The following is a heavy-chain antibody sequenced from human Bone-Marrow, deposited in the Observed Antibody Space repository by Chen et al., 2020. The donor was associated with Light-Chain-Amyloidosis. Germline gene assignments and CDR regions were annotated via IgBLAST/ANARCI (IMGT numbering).Heavy chain of an antibody. CDR3: ARHNYGYSPPYYFDY. CDR1: GGSMSSSRYY. Sequence: QVQLQESGPGLVKPSETLSLNCAVSGGSMSSSRYYWGWIRQAPGQGLEWIAIFSYGETTYYNPSLKSRVTISVDTSKNQFSLKLSSVTAADTAVYYCARHNYGYSPPYYFDYWGQGTLVTVSS. J-gene: IGHJ4*02. D-gene: IGHD5-18*01. CDR2: FSYGETT. V-gene: IGHV4-39*01.